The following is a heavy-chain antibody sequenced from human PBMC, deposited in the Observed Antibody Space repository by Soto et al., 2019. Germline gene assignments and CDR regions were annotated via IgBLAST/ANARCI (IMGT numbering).Heavy chain of an antibody. J-gene: IGHJ6*02. CDR1: GFTFDDYA. Sequence: EVQLVESGGGLVQPGRSLRLSCAASGFTFDDYAMHWVRQAPGKGLEWVSGISWNSGSIDYADSVQGRFTISRDNAKNSLYLQMNSLRAEDTALYYCAKDKSYYYYGMDVWGQGTTVTVSS. CDR3: AKDKSYYYYGMDV. V-gene: IGHV3-9*01. CDR2: ISWNSGSI.